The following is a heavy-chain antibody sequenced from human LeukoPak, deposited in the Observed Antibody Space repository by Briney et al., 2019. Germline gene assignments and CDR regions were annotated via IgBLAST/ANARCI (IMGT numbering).Heavy chain of an antibody. J-gene: IGHJ4*02. CDR3: AKDKAPSSWHTPSDF. V-gene: IGHV3-23*01. Sequence: TGGSLRLPCAASGFTFRTYAMSWVRQAPGKGLEWVSGISDSGDGTYYAESVKGRFTISRDNSKNTVFLQMNSLRADDTAKYYCAKDKAPSSWHTPSDFWGQGALVTVSS. CDR1: GFTFRTYA. CDR2: ISDSGDGT. D-gene: IGHD6-13*01.